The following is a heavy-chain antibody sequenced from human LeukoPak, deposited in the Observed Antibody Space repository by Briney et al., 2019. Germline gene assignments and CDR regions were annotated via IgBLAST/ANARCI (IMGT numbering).Heavy chain of an antibody. Sequence: GGSLRLSCAASGFTFSDYYMSWIRQAPGKGLEWVGRTRNKANSYTTEYAASVKGRFTISRDDSKNSLYLEMNSLKTEDTAVYYCARDPSLNLWGKGTTVTVSS. CDR2: TRNKANSYTT. V-gene: IGHV3-72*01. J-gene: IGHJ6*04. CDR3: ARDPSLNL. CDR1: GFTFSDYY. D-gene: IGHD1-14*01.